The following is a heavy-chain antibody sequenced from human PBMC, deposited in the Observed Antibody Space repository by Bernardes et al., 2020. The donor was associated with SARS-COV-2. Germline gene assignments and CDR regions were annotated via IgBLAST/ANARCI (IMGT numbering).Heavy chain of an antibody. V-gene: IGHV3-74*01. CDR3: ARGSGNYYFDY. CDR2: INGDGSSI. D-gene: IGHD1-26*01. J-gene: IGHJ4*02. Sequence: GGSLTLSCAASGFTFSSYWMHWVRLGPGTGPVWVSRINGDGSSINYADSVKGRFTISRDNARNTLYLEMNSLRAEDTAVYYCARGSGNYYFDYWGQGTLVTVSS. CDR1: GFTFSSYW.